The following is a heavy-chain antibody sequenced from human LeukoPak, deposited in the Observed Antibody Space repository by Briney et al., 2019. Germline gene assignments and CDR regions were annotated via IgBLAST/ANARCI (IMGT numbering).Heavy chain of an antibody. CDR3: ARDTLYSSSWRNPFDY. CDR1: GYTFTSCY. V-gene: IGHV1-46*01. J-gene: IGHJ4*02. CDR2: INPSGGST. Sequence: ASVKVSCKASGYTFTSCYMHWVRQAPGQGLEWMGIINPSGGSTNYAQKFQGRVTMTRDTSTSTVYMELSSLRSEDTAVYYCARDTLYSSSWRNPFDYWGQGTLVTVSS. D-gene: IGHD6-13*01.